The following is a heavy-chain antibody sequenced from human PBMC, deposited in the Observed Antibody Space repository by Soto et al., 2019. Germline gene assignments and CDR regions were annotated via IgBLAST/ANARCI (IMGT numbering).Heavy chain of an antibody. CDR1: GYTFSSYA. D-gene: IGHD2-2*01. Sequence: GASVKVSCKASGYTFSSYAINWVRQAPGQGLEWMGWISVYNGNANYAQKIQGRVTLTTDTSTTTAYMELRSLTSDDTAVYYCARGVGYCSSSSCYSDSWGQGTLVTVSS. V-gene: IGHV1-18*01. CDR2: ISVYNGNA. J-gene: IGHJ4*02. CDR3: ARGVGYCSSSSCYSDS.